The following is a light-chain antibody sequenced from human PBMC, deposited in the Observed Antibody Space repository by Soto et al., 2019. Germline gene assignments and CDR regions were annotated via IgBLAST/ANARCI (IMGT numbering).Light chain of an antibody. CDR1: QSGRSY. Sequence: DIQMTQSPPSLSASIGDKITITCRASQSGRSYLNWYQQRPGEAPRLLIYSASSLESGVPSRFSGSGSGTDFTLTISSLQPEDFATYYCQQSYSIPFPFGGGTKVDIK. CDR2: SAS. CDR3: QQSYSIPFP. J-gene: IGKJ4*01. V-gene: IGKV1-39*01.